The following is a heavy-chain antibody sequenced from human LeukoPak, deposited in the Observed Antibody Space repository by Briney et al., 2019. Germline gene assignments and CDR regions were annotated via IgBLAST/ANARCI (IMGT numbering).Heavy chain of an antibody. CDR1: GFTFSNYW. Sequence: PGGSLRLSCAASGFTFSNYWMSWVRQAAGKGLEWVANMKGDGSEKHYVDSMKGRFTISRDNAKNSLYLQMNSLTAEDTAVYYCARQVQYRSGYFPPDPWGQGTLVTVSS. V-gene: IGHV3-7*01. J-gene: IGHJ5*02. CDR2: MKGDGSEK. D-gene: IGHD6-19*01. CDR3: ARQVQYRSGYFPPDP.